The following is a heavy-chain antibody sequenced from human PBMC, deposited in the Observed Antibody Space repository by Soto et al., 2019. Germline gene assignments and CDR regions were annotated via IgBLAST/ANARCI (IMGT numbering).Heavy chain of an antibody. CDR3: ARDRSYYSDY. CDR1: GYTLTYLS. J-gene: IGHJ4*02. Sequence: ASVKVSCKVSGYTLTYLSMHWVRQAPGKGLEWMGWISAYNGNTNYAQKLQGRVTMTTDTSTSTAYMELRSLRSDDTAVYYCARDRSYYSDYWGQGTLVTVSS. CDR2: ISAYNGNT. V-gene: IGHV1-18*01. D-gene: IGHD3-10*01.